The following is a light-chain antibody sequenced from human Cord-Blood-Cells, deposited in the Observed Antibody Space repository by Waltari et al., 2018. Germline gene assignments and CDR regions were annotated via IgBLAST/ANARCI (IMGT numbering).Light chain of an antibody. Sequence: QSALTHPASVSGSPGQSITTPCPGTSSDVGGYNYVSWYQQPQGKAPKLMIYDVSNRPSGVSNRFSGSKSGNTASLTISGLQAEDEADYYGSSYTSSSTYVCGTGTKVTVL. CDR3: SSYTSSSTYV. V-gene: IGLV2-14*01. J-gene: IGLJ1*01. CDR1: SSDVGGYNY. CDR2: DVS.